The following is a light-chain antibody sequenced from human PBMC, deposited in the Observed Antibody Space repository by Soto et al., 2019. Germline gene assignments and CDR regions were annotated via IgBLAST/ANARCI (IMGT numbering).Light chain of an antibody. CDR2: GIS. CDR3: QQYGSSPPIT. CDR1: QSVNSN. Sequence: EMVMTQSPAILSVSPGESATLSCRASQSVNSNYLAWYQQHPGQPPRLLIYGISTRATGIPARFSGSGSGTEFSLTISSLQSEDFAVYYCQQYGSSPPITFGQGTRLEIK. J-gene: IGKJ5*01. V-gene: IGKV3-15*01.